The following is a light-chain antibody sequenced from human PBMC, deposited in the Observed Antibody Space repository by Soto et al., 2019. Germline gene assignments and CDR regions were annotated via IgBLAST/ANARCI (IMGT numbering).Light chain of an antibody. Sequence: QSVLTQPPSVSGXXXXRVXXXXXXXXXXIGAGYDVHWYQQLPGTAPKLLIYGNSNRPSGVPDRFSGSKSGTSASLAITGLQAEDEADYYCQSYDSSLSGYVFGTGTKLTVL. CDR1: XXXIGAGYD. J-gene: IGLJ1*01. V-gene: IGLV1-40*01. CDR2: GNS. CDR3: QSYDSSLSGYV.